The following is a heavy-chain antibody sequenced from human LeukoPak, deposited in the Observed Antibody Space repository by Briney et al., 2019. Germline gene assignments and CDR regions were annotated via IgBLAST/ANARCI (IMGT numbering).Heavy chain of an antibody. D-gene: IGHD3-10*01. CDR3: ARGRPLYGSGSSPNWFDP. CDR2: INPNRGDT. J-gene: IGHJ5*02. V-gene: IGHV1-2*02. CDR1: GYTFTGYY. Sequence: ASVKVSCKASGYTFTGYYMHWVRQAPGQGLEWMGWINPNRGDTDYAQKFQGRVTMTRDTSTSTVYMELSSLRSEDTAVYYCARGRPLYGSGSSPNWFDPWGQGTLVTVSS.